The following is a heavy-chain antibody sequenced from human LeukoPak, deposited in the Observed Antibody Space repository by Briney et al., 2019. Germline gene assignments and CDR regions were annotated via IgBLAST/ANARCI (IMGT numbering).Heavy chain of an antibody. D-gene: IGHD3-22*01. Sequence: GGSLRLSCAASGFTFSSYSMNWVRQAPGKGLEWVSYISSSSSSTIYYADSVKGRFTISRDNAKNSLYLQMNSLRAEDTAVYYCAREETYYYDSSGYSFDYWGQGTLVTVSS. CDR2: ISSSSSSTI. V-gene: IGHV3-48*01. J-gene: IGHJ4*02. CDR1: GFTFSSYS. CDR3: AREETYYYDSSGYSFDY.